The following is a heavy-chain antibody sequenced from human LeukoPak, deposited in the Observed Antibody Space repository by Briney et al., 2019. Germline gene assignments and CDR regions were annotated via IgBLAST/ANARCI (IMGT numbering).Heavy chain of an antibody. CDR3: ARDRGSYYIDF. CDR2: IWYDGSNK. V-gene: IGHV3-33*01. CDR1: GFTFRNHG. D-gene: IGHD1-1*01. Sequence: GGSLRLSCAASGFTFRNHGMHWVRQAPGKGLEWVAVIWYDGSNKYYADSVKGRFTFSRDNSKNTLSLQMDSLRAEDTALYYCARDRGSYYIDFWGQGTPVTVSS. J-gene: IGHJ4*02.